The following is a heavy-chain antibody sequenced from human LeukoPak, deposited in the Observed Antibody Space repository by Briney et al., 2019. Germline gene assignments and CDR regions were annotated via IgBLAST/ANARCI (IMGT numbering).Heavy chain of an antibody. Sequence: PGGSLRLSCAASGFTFSSYEMNWVRQAPGKGLEWVSYISSSGSTIYYADSVKGRFTISRDNAKNSLYLQMNSLRAEDTAVYYCASITMVRGVLAYWGQGTLVTVSS. D-gene: IGHD3-10*01. CDR1: GFTFSSYE. CDR2: ISSSGSTI. V-gene: IGHV3-48*03. J-gene: IGHJ4*02. CDR3: ASITMVRGVLAY.